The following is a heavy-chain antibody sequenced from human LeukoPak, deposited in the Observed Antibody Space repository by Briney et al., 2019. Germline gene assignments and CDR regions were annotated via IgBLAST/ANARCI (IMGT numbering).Heavy chain of an antibody. V-gene: IGHV3-30-3*01. CDR3: ARGGVEQGNRIYLDS. J-gene: IGHJ4*02. D-gene: IGHD1/OR15-1a*01. Sequence: PGRSLRLSCAASGFALSSYAVLWVRHAPGKGLEWVTWGSHDGANTYSADFVKGRLTVSRDNAKNTLYLQMNSLTIDDTAVYYCARGGVEQGNRIYLDSWGQGTLVTVSS. CDR1: GFALSSYA. CDR2: GSHDGANT.